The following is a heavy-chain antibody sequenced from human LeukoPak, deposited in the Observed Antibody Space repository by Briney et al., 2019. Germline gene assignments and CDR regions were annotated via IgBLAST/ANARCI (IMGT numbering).Heavy chain of an antibody. V-gene: IGHV1-18*01. J-gene: IGHJ6*02. D-gene: IGHD6-19*01. CDR2: ISAYNGNT. CDR1: GYTFTSYG. CDR3: ARGWTYSSGWYGYYYYGMDV. Sequence: ASVKVSCKASGYTFTSYGISWVRQAPGQGLEWMGWISAYNGNTNYAQKLQGRVTMTTDTSTSTAYMELRSLRSDDTAVYYCARGWTYSSGWYGYYYYGMDVWGQGTTVTVSS.